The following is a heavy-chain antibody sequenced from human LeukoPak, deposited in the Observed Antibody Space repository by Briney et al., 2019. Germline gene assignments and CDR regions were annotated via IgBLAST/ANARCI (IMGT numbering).Heavy chain of an antibody. CDR1: GFTFSSYG. CDR3: AKGYCSSTSCYYYYYMDV. CDR2: IRYDGSNK. J-gene: IGHJ6*03. D-gene: IGHD2-2*01. Sequence: GGSLRLSCAASGFTFSSYGMHWVRQAPGKGLEWVASIRYDGSNKYYADSVKGRFTISRDNSKNTLYLQMNSLRAEDTAVYYCAKGYCSSTSCYYYYYMDVWGKGTTVTVSS. V-gene: IGHV3-30*02.